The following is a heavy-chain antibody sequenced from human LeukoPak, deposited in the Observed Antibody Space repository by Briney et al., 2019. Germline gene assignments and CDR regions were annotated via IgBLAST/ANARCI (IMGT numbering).Heavy chain of an antibody. V-gene: IGHV3-23*01. CDR1: GFTFNSYS. D-gene: IGHD1-26*01. CDR2: ISGSGGST. J-gene: IGHJ4*02. CDR3: AKDPSGSYGIYYFDY. Sequence: GGSLRLSCAASGFTFNSYSMHWVRQAPGKGLEWVSAISGSGGSTYYADSVKGRFTISRDNSKNTLYLQMNSLRAEDTAVYYCAKDPSGSYGIYYFDYWGQGTLVTVSS.